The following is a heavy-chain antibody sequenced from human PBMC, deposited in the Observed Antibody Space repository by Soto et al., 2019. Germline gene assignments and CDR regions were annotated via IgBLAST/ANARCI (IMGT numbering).Heavy chain of an antibody. D-gene: IGHD5-18*01. CDR3: ARRSRVDTATVGTYYYGMDV. V-gene: IGHV5-10-1*01. Sequence: GESLKISCKGSGYSFTSYWISWVRQMPGKGLEWMGRIDPSDSYTNYSPSFQGHVTISADKSISTADLQWSSLKASDTDMYYCARRSRVDTATVGTYYYGMDVWGQGATVTVSS. J-gene: IGHJ6*02. CDR2: IDPSDSYT. CDR1: GYSFTSYW.